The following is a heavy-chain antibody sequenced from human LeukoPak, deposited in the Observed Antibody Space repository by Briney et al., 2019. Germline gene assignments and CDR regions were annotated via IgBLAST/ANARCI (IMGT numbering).Heavy chain of an antibody. J-gene: IGHJ4*02. Sequence: PSETLSLTCAVSGYSISSGYYWGWIRQPPGKGLVWIGSIYHSGSTYYNPSLKSRVTISVDTSKNQFSLKLSSVTAADTAVYYCARLTAGRSGSYLGDDYWGQGTLVTVSS. CDR2: IYHSGST. V-gene: IGHV4-38-2*01. D-gene: IGHD3-10*01. CDR1: GYSISSGYY. CDR3: ARLTAGRSGSYLGDDY.